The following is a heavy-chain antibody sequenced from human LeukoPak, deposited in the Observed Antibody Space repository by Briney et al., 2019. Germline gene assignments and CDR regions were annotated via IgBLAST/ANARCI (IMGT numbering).Heavy chain of an antibody. CDR2: IYYSGST. D-gene: IGHD3-10*01. V-gene: IGHV4-39*01. CDR3: ARRGVGVRKSWFDP. Sequence: SETLSLTCTVSGDSISSTSYYWGWIRQPPGKGLEWIGGIYYSGSTFYNPSLKSRVTISVDTSNNQFSLKLSSVTAADTAVYYCARRGVGVRKSWFDPWGQGTLVTVSS. J-gene: IGHJ5*02. CDR1: GDSISSTSYY.